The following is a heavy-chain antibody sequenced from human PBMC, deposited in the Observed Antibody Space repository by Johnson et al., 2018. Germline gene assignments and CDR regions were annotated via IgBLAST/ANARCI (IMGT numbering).Heavy chain of an antibody. D-gene: IGHD6-13*01. CDR3: ERGGIAAAGYYRDV. J-gene: IGHJ6*03. V-gene: IGHV1-8*01. CDR2: MNHNSGNT. Sequence: QVQLVQSGAEVKKPGASVKVSCKASGYPFTSYDINWVRQATGQGLEWMGWMNHNSGNTGYAQKFQGRVTMTRNTSISTAYMELSSLRSEDTAWYYCERGGIAAAGYYRDVWGKGTTFTVSS. CDR1: GYPFTSYD.